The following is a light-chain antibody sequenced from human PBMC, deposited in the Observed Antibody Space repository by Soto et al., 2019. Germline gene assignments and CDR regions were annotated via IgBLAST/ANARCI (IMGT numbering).Light chain of an antibody. CDR3: SSYTSSSTV. CDR1: SSDVGGYNY. J-gene: IGLJ3*02. CDR2: EVS. Sequence: QSALTQPASVSGSPGQSITISCTGTSSDVGGYNYVSWYQQHPGKAPKLMIYEVSNRPPGVSNRFSGSKSGNTASLTISGLQAEDEADYYCSSYTSSSTVFGGGTKVTVL. V-gene: IGLV2-14*01.